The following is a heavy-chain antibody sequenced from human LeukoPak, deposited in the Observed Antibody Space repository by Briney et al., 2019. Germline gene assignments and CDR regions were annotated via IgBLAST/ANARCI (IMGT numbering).Heavy chain of an antibody. V-gene: IGHV3-48*01. CDR3: AKSTGYSTTGRDFDS. CDR1: GFTFSIYN. Sequence: GGSLRLSCAASGFTFSIYNMNWVRQAPGKGLEWVSYISSGRSTIYYADSVKGRFTISRDNSKNMLYLQLSSLRAEDTAVYYCAKSTGYSTTGRDFDSWGRGTLVTVSS. J-gene: IGHJ4*02. D-gene: IGHD6-13*01. CDR2: ISSGRSTI.